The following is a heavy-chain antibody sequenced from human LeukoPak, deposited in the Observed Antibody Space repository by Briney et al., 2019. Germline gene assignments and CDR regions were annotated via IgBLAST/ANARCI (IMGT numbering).Heavy chain of an antibody. D-gene: IGHD6-13*01. J-gene: IGHJ4*02. CDR2: IYYSGST. V-gene: IGHV4-31*03. Sequence: SETLSLTCTVSGGSISSGGYYWSWIRQHPGKGLEWIGYIYYSGSTYYNLSLKSRVTISVDTSKNQFSLKLSSVTAADTAVYYCARENGEQQLVRFPDYWGQGTLVTVSS. CDR3: ARENGEQQLVRFPDY. CDR1: GGSISSGGYY.